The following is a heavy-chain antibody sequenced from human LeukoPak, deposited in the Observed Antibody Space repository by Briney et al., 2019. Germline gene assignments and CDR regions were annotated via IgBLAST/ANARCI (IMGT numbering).Heavy chain of an antibody. CDR1: GFTFNPYW. Sequence: GGSLRLSCAASGFTFNPYWMSWVRQAPGKGLEWVANIKRDGSEKYYVDSVKGRFTISRDNAKNSLYLQMNSLRAEDTAVYYCARDLGGSSWYNYYYYMDVWGKGTTVTVSS. V-gene: IGHV3-7*01. J-gene: IGHJ6*03. CDR2: IKRDGSEK. CDR3: ARDLGGSSWYNYYYYMDV. D-gene: IGHD6-13*01.